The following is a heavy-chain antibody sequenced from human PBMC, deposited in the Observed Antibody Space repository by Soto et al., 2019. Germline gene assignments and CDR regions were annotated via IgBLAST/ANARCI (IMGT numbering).Heavy chain of an antibody. J-gene: IGHJ6*02. CDR1: GFNFSSYA. V-gene: IGHV3-30-3*01. CDR3: ARDYCSSTSCSYYGMDV. Sequence: GGSLRLACAGCGFNFSSYAMQGVRQAPGEGLEWVAVISYDGSNKYYADSVKSGFPISRANSKNTLYLQMNSLRAEDTAVYYCARDYCSSTSCSYYGMDVWGQGTTVTVSS. D-gene: IGHD2-2*01. CDR2: ISYDGSNK.